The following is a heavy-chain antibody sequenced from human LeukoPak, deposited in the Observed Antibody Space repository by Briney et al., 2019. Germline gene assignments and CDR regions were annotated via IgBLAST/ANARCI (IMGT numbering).Heavy chain of an antibody. J-gene: IGHJ3*02. D-gene: IGHD2-21*01. Sequence: PSETLSLTCTVSGGSITGYYWSWIRQPPGKGLEWIGYIYYIGSANYNPSLKSRVTISVDTSKNQFSLKLSSVTAADTAVYYCARELVDAFDIWGQGTMVTVSS. CDR1: GGSITGYY. V-gene: IGHV4-59*01. CDR3: ARELVDAFDI. CDR2: IYYIGSA.